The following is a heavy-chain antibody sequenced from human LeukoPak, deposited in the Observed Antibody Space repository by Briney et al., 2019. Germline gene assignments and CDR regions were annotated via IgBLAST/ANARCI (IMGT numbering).Heavy chain of an antibody. D-gene: IGHD4-17*01. Sequence: SVRVSCTASGYTFTGYYIHWVRQAPGQGLEWMGRIIPIFGTANYAQKFQGRVTITTDESTSTAYMELSSLRSEDTAVYYCATTVTTHAFDIWGQGTMVTVSS. J-gene: IGHJ3*02. CDR1: GYTFTGYY. CDR3: ATTVTTHAFDI. V-gene: IGHV1-69*05. CDR2: IIPIFGTA.